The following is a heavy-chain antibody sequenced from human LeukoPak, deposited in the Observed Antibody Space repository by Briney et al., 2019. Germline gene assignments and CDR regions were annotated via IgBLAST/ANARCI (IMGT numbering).Heavy chain of an antibody. V-gene: IGHV5-51*01. CDR2: IYPDDSDT. J-gene: IGHJ2*01. CDR1: GYRFTGYW. D-gene: IGHD2-15*01. Sequence: GESLKISCQGSGYRFTGYWIGWVRPVPGGGLEWMGIIYPDDSDTRYSVPFQGQVTIAADKSINTASLQWSSLTASDTAMYYCARRDSSGVYWYFDLWGRGTLVTVSS. CDR3: ARRDSSGVYWYFDL.